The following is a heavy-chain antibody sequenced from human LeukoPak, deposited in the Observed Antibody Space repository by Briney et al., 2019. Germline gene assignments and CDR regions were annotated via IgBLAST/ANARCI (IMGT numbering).Heavy chain of an antibody. CDR3: ASGPGTVTTQGLNWYFDL. J-gene: IGHJ2*01. V-gene: IGHV1-69*04. D-gene: IGHD4-17*01. CDR2: IIPILGIA. CDR1: GYTFTSYG. Sequence: WASVKVSCKASGYTFTSYGISWVRQAPGQGLEWMGRIIPILGIANYAQKFQGRVTITADKSTSTAYMELSSLRSEDTAVYYCASGPGTVTTQGLNWYFDLWGRGTLVTVSS.